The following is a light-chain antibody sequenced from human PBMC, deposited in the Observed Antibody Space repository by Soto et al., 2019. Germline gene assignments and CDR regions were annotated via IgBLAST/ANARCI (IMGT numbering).Light chain of an antibody. V-gene: IGKV3-15*01. CDR2: GAS. CDR3: QQYNNWPLVT. Sequence: IVMTQSPATLSVSPGERAPLSCRASQGISTYLAWYQQKPGQAPRLLIFGASTRATGIPARFSGSGSGSEFTLTISSLQSEDFAVYSCQQYNNWPLVTFGGGTKVEIK. J-gene: IGKJ4*01. CDR1: QGISTY.